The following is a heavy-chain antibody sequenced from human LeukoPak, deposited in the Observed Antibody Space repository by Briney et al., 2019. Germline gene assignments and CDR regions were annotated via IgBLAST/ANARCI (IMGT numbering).Heavy chain of an antibody. V-gene: IGHV4-59*01. J-gene: IGHJ4*02. Sequence: SETLSLTCTVSGGSISSYYWSWIRQPPGKGLEWIGCIYYSGSTNYNPSLKSRVTISVDTSKNQFSLKLSSVTAADTAVYYCARRGYSYAPFDYWGQGTLVTVSS. CDR3: ARRGYSYAPFDY. D-gene: IGHD5-18*01. CDR1: GGSISSYY. CDR2: IYYSGST.